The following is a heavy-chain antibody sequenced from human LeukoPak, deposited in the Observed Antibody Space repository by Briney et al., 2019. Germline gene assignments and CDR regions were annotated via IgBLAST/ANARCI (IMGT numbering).Heavy chain of an antibody. D-gene: IGHD3-10*01. CDR3: ARDRESSPWELLLDY. V-gene: IGHV4-38-2*02. CDR1: GYSIRSGYY. J-gene: IGHJ4*02. Sequence: SETLSLTCDVSGYSIRSGYYWAWIRQPPGKGLEWIGSLHYTRSTYYNPSLKSRVTMSVDRSNNKFSLQLSSATAADTALYYCARDRESSPWELLLDYWGQGILVTVSS. CDR2: LHYTRST.